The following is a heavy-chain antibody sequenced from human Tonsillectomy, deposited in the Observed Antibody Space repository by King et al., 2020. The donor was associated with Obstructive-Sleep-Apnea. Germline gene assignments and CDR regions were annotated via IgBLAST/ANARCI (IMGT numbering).Heavy chain of an antibody. CDR3: ARDVGPSYYGSGSYEGVGGWFDP. CDR1: AYTFTSYG. D-gene: IGHD3-10*01. Sequence: QLVQSGAEVKKPGASVKVSCKASAYTFTSYGITWVRQAPGQGLEWMGWISTYNGNTSYARNLQGRVTMTTDTSTSTAYMELRSLRSDDTAVYYCARDVGPSYYGSGSYEGVGGWFDPWGQGTLVTVSS. V-gene: IGHV1-18*04. J-gene: IGHJ5*02. CDR2: ISTYNGNT.